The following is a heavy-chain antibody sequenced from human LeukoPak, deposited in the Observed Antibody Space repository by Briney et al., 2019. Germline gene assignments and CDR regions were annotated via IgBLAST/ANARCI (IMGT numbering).Heavy chain of an antibody. Sequence: GGSLRLSCAASGFTFRSYGMRWVRQAPGKGLEWVSAISGSGGSTYYADSVKGRFTISRDNSKNTLYLQMNSLRAEDTAVYYCAKYYYGSGSYYPPFNWFDPWGQGTLVTVSS. CDR1: GFTFRSYG. J-gene: IGHJ5*02. V-gene: IGHV3-23*01. CDR2: ISGSGGST. CDR3: AKYYYGSGSYYPPFNWFDP. D-gene: IGHD3-10*01.